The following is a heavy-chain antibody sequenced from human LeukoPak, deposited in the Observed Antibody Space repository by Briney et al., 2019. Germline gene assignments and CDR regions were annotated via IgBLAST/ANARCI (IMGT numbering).Heavy chain of an antibody. CDR1: GFTFSSHA. CDR2: LKEDGNEK. D-gene: IGHD1-1*01. V-gene: IGHV3-7*01. J-gene: IGHJ5*02. Sequence: GGSLRLSCTPSGFTFSSHAMSWVRQAPGKGLEWVANLKEDGNEKYYVDSVKGRFTISRDNAKNSLYLQMNSLREDDTAVYYCARXXXQHDLWGQGTLVTVSS. CDR3: ARXXXQHDL.